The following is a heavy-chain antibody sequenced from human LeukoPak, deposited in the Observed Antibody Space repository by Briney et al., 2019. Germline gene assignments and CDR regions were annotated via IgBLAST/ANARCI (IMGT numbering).Heavy chain of an antibody. Sequence: PSETLSLTCTVSGGSISSYYWSWIRQPAGKGLEWIGRIYTSGSTNYNPSLKSRVTISVDTSKNQFSLKLSSVTAADTAVYYCARGRWELKRRAFDIWGQGTMVTVSS. CDR1: GGSISSYY. CDR2: IYTSGST. V-gene: IGHV4-4*07. CDR3: ARGRWELKRRAFDI. D-gene: IGHD1-26*01. J-gene: IGHJ3*02.